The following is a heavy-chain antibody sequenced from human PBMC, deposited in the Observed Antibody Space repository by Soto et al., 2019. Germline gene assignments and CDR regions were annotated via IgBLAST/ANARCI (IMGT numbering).Heavy chain of an antibody. CDR1: AGTLSSYA. CDR2: IMPIFGTA. J-gene: IGHJ4*02. V-gene: IGHV1-69*06. CDR3: ARVFEATRKYYDSSGYYYDFDD. Sequence: QVQLVRSGAEVKKPGSSVKVSCKASAGTLSSYAISWVRQAPGQGLEWMGGIMPIFGTANYAQKLQGRVKFTADTCTNTAYMELSSLRYEDTAMYYCARVFEATRKYYDSSGYYYDFDDWGQGTLATVSS. D-gene: IGHD3-22*01.